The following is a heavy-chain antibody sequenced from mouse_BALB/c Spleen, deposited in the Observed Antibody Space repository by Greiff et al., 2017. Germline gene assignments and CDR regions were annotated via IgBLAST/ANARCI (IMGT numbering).Heavy chain of an antibody. D-gene: IGHD2-3*01. V-gene: IGHV1-82*01. CDR1: GYAFSSSW. CDR3: ARGWSYAMDY. CDR2: IYPGDGDT. J-gene: IGHJ4*01. Sequence: VQVVESGPELVKPGASVKISCKASGYAFSSSWMNWVKQRPGQGLEWIGRIYPGDGDTNYNGKFKGKATLTADKSSSTAYMQLSSLTSVDSAVYFCARGWSYAMDYWGQGTSVTVSS.